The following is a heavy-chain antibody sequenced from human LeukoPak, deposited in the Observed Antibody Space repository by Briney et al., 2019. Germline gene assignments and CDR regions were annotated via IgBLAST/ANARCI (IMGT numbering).Heavy chain of an antibody. CDR1: GYTFTSYG. V-gene: IGHV1-18*01. CDR2: ISAYNGNT. D-gene: IGHD4-17*01. CDR3: AKATVTTKKVDY. Sequence: ASVKVSCKASGYTFTSYGISWVRQAPGQGLEWMGWISAYNGNTNYAQKLQGRVTMTTDTSTSTAYMELRSLRSDDTAVYYCAKATVTTKKVDYWGQGTLVTVSS. J-gene: IGHJ4*02.